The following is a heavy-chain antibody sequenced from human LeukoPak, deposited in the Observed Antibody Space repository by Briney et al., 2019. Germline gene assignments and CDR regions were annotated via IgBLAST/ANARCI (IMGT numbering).Heavy chain of an antibody. CDR2: INPDASER. Sequence: GGSLRLSCEVSEFILSSYWMSWVRQAPGKGLEWVGNINPDASERNCADSLKGRFTMSRDNAKNSLFLQMNSLRAEDTAVYYCAKDEVVPGYYYTDVWGRGTTVTISS. J-gene: IGHJ6*03. CDR3: AKDEVVPGYYYTDV. V-gene: IGHV3-7*01. CDR1: EFILSSYW. D-gene: IGHD2-2*01.